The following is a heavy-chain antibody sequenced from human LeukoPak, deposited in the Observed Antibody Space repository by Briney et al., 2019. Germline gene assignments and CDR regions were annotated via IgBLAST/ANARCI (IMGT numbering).Heavy chain of an antibody. V-gene: IGHV4-30-4*01. CDR1: GGSISSGDYY. CDR3: ARGSSSSGLYYFDY. CDR2: IYYSGST. J-gene: IGHJ4*02. Sequence: SSETLSLTCTVSGGSISSGDYYWSWIRQPPGKGLEWIGYIYYSGSTYYNPSLKSRVTISVDTSKNQFSLKLSSVTAADTAVYYCARGSSSSGLYYFDYWGQGTLVTVSS. D-gene: IGHD2-15*01.